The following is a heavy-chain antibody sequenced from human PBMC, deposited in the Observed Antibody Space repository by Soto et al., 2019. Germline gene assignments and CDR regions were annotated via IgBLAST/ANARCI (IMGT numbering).Heavy chain of an antibody. CDR1: GDNFNNYN. D-gene: IGHD1-26*01. CDR2: ITPMFGTT. V-gene: IGHV1-69*01. Sequence: QVQLVQSGAEVRKPGSSVKVSCKASGDNFNNYNINWVRQAPGQGLEWMGGITPMFGTTYYAQKFQGRITITAYDSTYTAYMELTTLRAEDTAVYYCARDESGDSYYHYYGMDVWGQGTTVTVSS. CDR3: ARDESGDSYYHYYGMDV. J-gene: IGHJ6*02.